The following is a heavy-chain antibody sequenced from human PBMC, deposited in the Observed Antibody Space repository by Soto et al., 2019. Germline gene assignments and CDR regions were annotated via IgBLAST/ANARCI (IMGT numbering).Heavy chain of an antibody. CDR3: ARDYRLPRPALDRWRRDYYYMDV. V-gene: IGHV3-21*01. Sequence: EVQLVASGGGLVKPGGSLRLSCAASGFTFSSYSMNWVRQAPGKGLEWVSSISSSSSYIYYADSVKGRFTISRDNAKNSLYLQMNSLRAEDTAVYYCARDYRLPRPALDRWRRDYYYMDVWGKGTTVTVSS. CDR2: ISSSSSYI. CDR1: GFTFSSYS. J-gene: IGHJ6*03.